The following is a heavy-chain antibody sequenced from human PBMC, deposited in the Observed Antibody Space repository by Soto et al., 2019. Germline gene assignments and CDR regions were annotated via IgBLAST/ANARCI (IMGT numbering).Heavy chain of an antibody. D-gene: IGHD3-9*01. V-gene: IGHV4-30-4*01. Sequence: PSETLSLTCTVSGGSISSGDYYWSWIRQPPGKGLEWIGYIYYSGSTYYNPSLKSRVTISVDTSKNQFSLKLSSVTAADTAVYYCATGYYDILTGSLPPFDVWGQGTLVTVSS. CDR2: IYYSGST. CDR3: ATGYYDILTGSLPPFDV. J-gene: IGHJ4*02. CDR1: GGSISSGDYY.